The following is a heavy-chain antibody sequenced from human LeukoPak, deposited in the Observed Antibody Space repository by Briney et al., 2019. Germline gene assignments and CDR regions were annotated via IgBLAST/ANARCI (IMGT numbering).Heavy chain of an antibody. Sequence: SETLSLTCTVSGGSFSSDYWSWIRQPPGKGLEWIGDINYRGSTTHNPSLNSRVSISVDTSSRQVSLKLFSVTAADTAMYYCARVSRSGWPKGVFDHWGQGTLVTVSS. CDR1: GGSFSSDY. CDR2: INYRGST. V-gene: IGHV4-59*01. J-gene: IGHJ4*02. CDR3: ARVSRSGWPKGVFDH. D-gene: IGHD6-19*01.